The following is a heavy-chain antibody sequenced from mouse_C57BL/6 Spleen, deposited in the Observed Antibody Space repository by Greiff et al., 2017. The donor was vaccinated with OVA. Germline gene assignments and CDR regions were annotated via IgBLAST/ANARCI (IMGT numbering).Heavy chain of an antibody. CDR3: TSRVTTLDY. V-gene: IGHV1-15*01. CDR1: GYTFTDYE. D-gene: IGHD2-2*01. CDR2: IDPETGGT. Sequence: QVQLKQSGAELVRPGASVTLSCKASGYTFTDYEMHWVKQTPVHGLEWIGAIDPETGGTAYNQKFKGKAILTADKSSSTAYMELRSLTSEDSAGYYCTSRVTTLDYWGQGTTLTVSS. J-gene: IGHJ2*01.